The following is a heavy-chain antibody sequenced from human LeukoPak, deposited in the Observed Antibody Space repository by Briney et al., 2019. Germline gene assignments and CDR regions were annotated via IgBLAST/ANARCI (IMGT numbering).Heavy chain of an antibody. CDR2: ISSSSSYI. CDR3: ARHLSGVTGYTYGRGIDY. Sequence: GGSLRLSCAASGFTFSGYSMNWVRQAPGKGLEWVSSISSSSSYIYYADSVKGRFTISRDNPRNSLFLQMDSLRAEDTAVYYCARHLSGVTGYTYGRGIDYWGQGTLVTVSS. CDR1: GFTFSGYS. V-gene: IGHV3-21*06. D-gene: IGHD5-18*01. J-gene: IGHJ4*02.